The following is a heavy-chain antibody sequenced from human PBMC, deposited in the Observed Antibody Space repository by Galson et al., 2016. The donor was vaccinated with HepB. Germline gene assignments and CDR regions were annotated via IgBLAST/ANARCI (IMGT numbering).Heavy chain of an antibody. CDR2: IWYDGSNK. J-gene: IGHJ4*02. V-gene: IGHV3-33*06. CDR1: GFIFSTYG. D-gene: IGHD3-22*01. CDR3: AKPFNDYDSSGYYVDY. Sequence: SLRLSCAASGFIFSTYGMHWVRQAPGKGLEWVAVIWYDGSNKYYADSVKGRFTISRDNSKNTLYLQMSSLRAEDTAVYYCAKPFNDYDSSGYYVDYWGQGTLVTVSS.